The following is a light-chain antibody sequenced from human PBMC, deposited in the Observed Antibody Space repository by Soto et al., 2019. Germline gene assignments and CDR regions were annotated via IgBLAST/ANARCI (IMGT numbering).Light chain of an antibody. J-gene: IGKJ5*01. Sequence: EVVLTQSPGTLSSSPGERGSLSCRASQSVSSSYLAWYQQKPGQAPRLLIYGASSRATGIPARFSGSGSETDFTLTSSSLEPEDFAVYYCQQRGSWPPSITFGQGTRLEIK. V-gene: IGKV3-20*01. CDR1: QSVSSSY. CDR3: QQRGSWPPSIT. CDR2: GAS.